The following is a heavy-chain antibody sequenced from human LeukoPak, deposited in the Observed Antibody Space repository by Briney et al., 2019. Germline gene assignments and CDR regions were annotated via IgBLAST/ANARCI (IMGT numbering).Heavy chain of an antibody. CDR3: ARVEHIVVVTAIQNWFDP. CDR1: GGSFSGYY. CDR2: INHSGST. D-gene: IGHD2-21*02. Sequence: PSETLSLTCAAYGGSFSGYYWSWIRQPPGKGLEWIGEINHSGSTNYNPSLKSRVTISVDTSKNQSSLKLSSVTAADTAVYYCARVEHIVVVTAIQNWFDPWGQGTLVTVSS. V-gene: IGHV4-34*01. J-gene: IGHJ5*02.